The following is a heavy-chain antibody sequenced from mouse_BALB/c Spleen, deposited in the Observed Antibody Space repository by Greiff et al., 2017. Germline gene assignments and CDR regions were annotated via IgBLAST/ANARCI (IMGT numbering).Heavy chain of an antibody. CDR2: IWAGGST. Sequence: VKLVESGPGLVAPSQSLSITCTVSGFSLTSYGVHWVRQPPGKGLEWLGVIWAGGSTNYNSALMSRLSISKDNSKSQVFLKMNSLQTDDTAMYYCARDPITTVGAMDYWGQGTSVTVSS. D-gene: IGHD1-1*01. J-gene: IGHJ4*01. CDR1: GFSLTSYG. V-gene: IGHV2-9*02. CDR3: ARDPITTVGAMDY.